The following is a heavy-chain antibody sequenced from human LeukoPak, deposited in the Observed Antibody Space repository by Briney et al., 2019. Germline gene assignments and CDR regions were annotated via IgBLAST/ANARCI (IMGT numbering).Heavy chain of an antibody. V-gene: IGHV1-69*13. CDR2: IIPIFGTA. CDR1: GGTFSSYA. CDR3: ARYTVTGPYYYYGMDV. D-gene: IGHD4-17*01. Sequence: SVKVSCKASGGTFSSYAISWVRQAPRQGLEWMGGIIPIFGTANYAQKFQGRVTITADESTSTAYMELSSLRSEDTAVYYCARYTVTGPYYYYGMDVWGQGTTVTVSS. J-gene: IGHJ6*02.